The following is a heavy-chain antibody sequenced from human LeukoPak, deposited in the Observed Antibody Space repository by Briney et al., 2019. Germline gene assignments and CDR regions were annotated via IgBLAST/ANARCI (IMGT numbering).Heavy chain of an antibody. CDR3: AKSYGDYNWFDY. CDR1: GFTFSSYA. V-gene: IGHV3-30*04. CDR2: ISYDGSNK. Sequence: GGSLRLSCAASGFTFSSYAMHWVRQAPGKGLEWVAVISYDGSNKYYADSVKGRFTISRDNSKNTLYLQMNSLRAEDTAVYYRAKSYGDYNWFDYWGQGTLVTVSS. D-gene: IGHD4-17*01. J-gene: IGHJ4*02.